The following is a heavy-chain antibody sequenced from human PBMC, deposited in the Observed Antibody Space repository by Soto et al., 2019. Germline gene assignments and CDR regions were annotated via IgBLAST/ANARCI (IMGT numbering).Heavy chain of an antibody. D-gene: IGHD3-9*01. Sequence: GSCPTLVNPTQTLTLTCTFSGFSLITLGGCVGCIRQPPGKALEWLALIYWNEDKRYSPSLKSRLTITKDTSKNQVVLTLTNMDPVDTATYYCAHRFIRYFRYWGQGTLVTVSS. V-gene: IGHV2-5*01. J-gene: IGHJ4*02. CDR3: AHRFIRYFRY. CDR2: IYWNEDK. CDR1: GFSLITLGGC.